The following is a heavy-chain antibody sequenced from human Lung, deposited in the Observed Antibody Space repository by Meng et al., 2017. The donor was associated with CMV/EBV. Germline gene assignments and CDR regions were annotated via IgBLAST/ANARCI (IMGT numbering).Heavy chain of an antibody. CDR3: ARARFDD. J-gene: IGHJ4*02. Sequence: GSLRLSCTVSGYSISSGYYWGWVRQPPGKGLEWIGSIYHSGSTYYNPSLKSRVTISVDTSKNQFSLKLSSVTAADTAVYYCARARFDDSGQGTLVTVSS. V-gene: IGHV4-38-2*02. CDR1: GYSISSGYY. CDR2: IYHSGST.